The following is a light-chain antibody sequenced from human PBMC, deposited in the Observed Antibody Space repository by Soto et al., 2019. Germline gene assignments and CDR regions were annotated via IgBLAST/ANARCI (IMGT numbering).Light chain of an antibody. Sequence: QSVLTQPPSVSGAPGQRVTISCTGSSSNIGAGYGVHWYQQFPGTAPKLLIYGNNNRPSGVPDRFSGTKSGTSASLAITGLQAEDEADYLCQSYDNSLSGSLFGGGTKVTVL. V-gene: IGLV1-40*01. CDR2: GNN. J-gene: IGLJ2*01. CDR1: SSNIGAGYG. CDR3: QSYDNSLSGSL.